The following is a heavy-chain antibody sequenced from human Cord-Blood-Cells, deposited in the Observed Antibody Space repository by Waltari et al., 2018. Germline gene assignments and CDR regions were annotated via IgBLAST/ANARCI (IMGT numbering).Heavy chain of an antibody. CDR1: GGSFSGYY. J-gene: IGHJ6*03. CDR2: INHSGST. CDR3: ASFHYYYMDV. Sequence: QVQLQQWGAGLLKPSETLSLTCAVNGGSFSGYYWSWIRQPPGKGLEWIGEINHSGSTNYNPSLKSRVTISVDTSKNQFSLKLSSVTAADTAVYYCASFHYYYMDVWGKGTTVTVSS. V-gene: IGHV4-34*01.